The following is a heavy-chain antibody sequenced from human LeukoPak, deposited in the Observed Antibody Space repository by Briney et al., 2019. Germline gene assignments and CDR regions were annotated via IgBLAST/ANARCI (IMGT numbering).Heavy chain of an antibody. CDR1: GGSISSGGYY. D-gene: IGHD6-19*01. V-gene: IGHV4-31*03. Sequence: SETLSLTCTVSGGSISSGGYYWSWLRPHPGQGLEWIGYIYYSGSTYSNPSLKSRVTISVDTSKNQFSLKLSSVTAADTAVYYCASQSYSSGWYYFDYWGQGTLVTVSS. CDR2: IYYSGST. CDR3: ASQSYSSGWYYFDY. J-gene: IGHJ4*02.